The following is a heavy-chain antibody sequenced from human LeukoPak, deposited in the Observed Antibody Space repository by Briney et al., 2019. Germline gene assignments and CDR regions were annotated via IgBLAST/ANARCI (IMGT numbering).Heavy chain of an antibody. CDR1: GFTFSNYW. CDR2: INSDGSFT. D-gene: IGHD5-24*01. J-gene: IGHJ4*02. V-gene: IGHV3-74*01. CDR3: AREARDAYNFDY. Sequence: PGGSLRLACAASGFTFSNYWMHWVCQAPGKGLVWVSRINSDGSFTNYADSVKGRFTISRDNARNTLYLQMNSLRAEDTAVYYCAREARDAYNFDYWGQGTLVTVSS.